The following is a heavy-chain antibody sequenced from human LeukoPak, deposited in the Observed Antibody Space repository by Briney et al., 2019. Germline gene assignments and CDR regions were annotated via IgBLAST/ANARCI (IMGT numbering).Heavy chain of an antibody. D-gene: IGHD1-26*01. CDR3: ARGWELLLS. V-gene: IGHV3-66*02. CDR2: IYSGGST. Sequence: GGPLRLSCAASGFTVSSNYMSWVRQAPGKGLGWVSVIYSGGSTYYTDSVKGGFTISRDHSKNTLYLQMNSLRAEDTAVYSCARGWELLLSWGQGTLVTVSS. CDR1: GFTVSSNY. J-gene: IGHJ5*02.